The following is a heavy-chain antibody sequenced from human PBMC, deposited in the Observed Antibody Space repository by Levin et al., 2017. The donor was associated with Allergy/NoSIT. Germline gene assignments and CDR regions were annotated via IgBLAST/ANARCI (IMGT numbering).Heavy chain of an antibody. D-gene: IGHD3-3*01. J-gene: IGHJ6*03. CDR1: GGSISSYY. Sequence: SETLSLTCIVSGGSISSYYWSWIRQPPGKGLEWIGYIYYSGSTNYNPSLKSRVSILVDTSKNQFSLKLNSVTAADTAVYYCARTKGITYFGRYYYYMDVWGKGTTVTVSS. CDR3: ARTKGITYFGRYYYYMDV. CDR2: IYYSGST. V-gene: IGHV4-59*01.